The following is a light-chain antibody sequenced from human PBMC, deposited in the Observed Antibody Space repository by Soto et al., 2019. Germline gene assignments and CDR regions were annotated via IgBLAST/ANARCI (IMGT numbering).Light chain of an antibody. CDR3: QQYNYWWT. Sequence: EVVMTQSPDTLSVYPGERATLSCRASQSVSSNLAWYQQTPGQAPTLLIYGASTRATGIPARFSGSGSGTEFTLTINSLQSEDFAVYYCQQYNYWWTFGQATKVEI. CDR1: QSVSSN. CDR2: GAS. J-gene: IGKJ1*01. V-gene: IGKV3-15*01.